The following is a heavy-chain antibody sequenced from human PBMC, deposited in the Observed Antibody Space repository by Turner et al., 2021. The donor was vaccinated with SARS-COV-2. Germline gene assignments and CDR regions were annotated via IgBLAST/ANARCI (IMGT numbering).Heavy chain of an antibody. D-gene: IGHD1-26*01. CDR1: GGSISSNS. CDR3: ARHQGSASGYDHGMNV. Sequence: QVQLQESGPGLVKPSEPLSLTCTVPGGSISSNSWRWVRQSPGKGLEWIGYFYKIGTIDYNPTLRSRVTISVDTSKNQLSLKLSSVTAADTAVYYCARHQGSASGYDHGMNVWGQGTAVIVSS. J-gene: IGHJ6*02. CDR2: FYKIGTI. V-gene: IGHV4-59*08.